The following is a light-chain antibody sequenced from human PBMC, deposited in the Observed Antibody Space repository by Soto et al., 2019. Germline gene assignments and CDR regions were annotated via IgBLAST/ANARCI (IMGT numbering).Light chain of an antibody. J-gene: IGKJ4*01. V-gene: IGKV1-5*03. Sequence: DIQLTQSPSSGSASVGDRVTITCRASQSICSWLAWYQQKPGKAPTLLIYKASSLESGVPSRFSGSGSGTEFTLTISSLQPDDFATYYCQQYNSYPLTFGGGTKVDIK. CDR1: QSICSW. CDR3: QQYNSYPLT. CDR2: KAS.